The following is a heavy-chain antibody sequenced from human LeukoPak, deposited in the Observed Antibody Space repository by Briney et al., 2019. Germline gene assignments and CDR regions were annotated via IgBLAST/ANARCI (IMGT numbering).Heavy chain of an antibody. D-gene: IGHD3-22*01. V-gene: IGHV4-39*01. CDR3: ARHRERGGGYLDY. CDR1: GGSISSSSYY. J-gene: IGHJ4*02. CDR2: IYYSGST. Sequence: SETLSLTCTVSGGSISSSSYYWGWIRQPPGKGLEWIGSIYYSGSTYYNPSLKSRVTISVDTSKNQFSLKLSSVTAADTAVYYCARHRERGGGYLDYWGQGTLVTVSS.